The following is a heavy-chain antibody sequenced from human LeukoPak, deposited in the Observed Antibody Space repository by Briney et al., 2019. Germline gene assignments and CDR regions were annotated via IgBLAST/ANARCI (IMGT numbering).Heavy chain of an antibody. CDR2: ISAYNGNT. CDR1: GYTFTSYG. CDR3: ARFQDYDILTGYYGAFDI. J-gene: IGHJ3*02. D-gene: IGHD3-9*01. V-gene: IGHV1-18*01. Sequence: GASVKVSCKASGYTFTSYGISGVRQAPGQGLEWMGWISAYNGNTNYAQKLQGRVTMTTDTSTSTAYMELRSLRSDDTAVYYCARFQDYDILTGYYGAFDIWGQGTMVTVSS.